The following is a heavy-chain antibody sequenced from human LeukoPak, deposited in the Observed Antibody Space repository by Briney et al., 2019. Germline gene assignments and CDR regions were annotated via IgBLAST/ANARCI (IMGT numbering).Heavy chain of an antibody. J-gene: IGHJ4*02. CDR2: INHSGST. Sequence: SETLSLTCAVYGGSFSGYYWSWIRQPPGKGLEWIGEINHSGSTNYNPSLKSRVTISVDTSKNQFSLKLSSVTAADTAVYYCARGGRITIFGVVIIANFDYWGQGTLVTDSS. CDR3: ARGGRITIFGVVIIANFDY. V-gene: IGHV4-34*01. D-gene: IGHD3-3*01. CDR1: GGSFSGYY.